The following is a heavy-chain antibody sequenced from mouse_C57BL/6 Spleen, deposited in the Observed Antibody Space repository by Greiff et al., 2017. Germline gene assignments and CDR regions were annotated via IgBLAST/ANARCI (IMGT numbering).Heavy chain of an antibody. CDR2: IYPRDGST. V-gene: IGHV1-78*01. D-gene: IGHD1-1*01. CDR1: GYTFTDHT. J-gene: IGHJ2*01. CDR3: AGDLYYGSSYDY. Sequence: VQLVESDAELVKPGASVKISCKVSGYTFTDHTIHWMKQRPEQGLEWIGYIYPRDGSTKNHEKFKGQATLTADKSSSTAYMQLNSLTSEDSAVYFGAGDLYYGSSYDYWGQGTTLTVSS.